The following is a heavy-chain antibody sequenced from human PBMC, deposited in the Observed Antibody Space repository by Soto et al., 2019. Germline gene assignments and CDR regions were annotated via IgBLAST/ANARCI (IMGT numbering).Heavy chain of an antibody. J-gene: IGHJ4*02. CDR2: INAGNGNT. Sequence: ASVKVSCKASGYTFTSYAMHWVRQAPGQRLEWMGWINAGNGNTKYSQKFQGRVTITRDTSASTAYMELSSLRSEDTAVYYCARDDVSYYDSSGYYYYWGQGTLVTVSS. CDR3: ARDDVSYYDSSGYYYY. CDR1: GYTFTSYA. V-gene: IGHV1-3*01. D-gene: IGHD3-22*01.